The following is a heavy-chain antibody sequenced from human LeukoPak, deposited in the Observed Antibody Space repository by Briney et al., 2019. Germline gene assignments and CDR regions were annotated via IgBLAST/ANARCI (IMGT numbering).Heavy chain of an antibody. CDR2: IYTSGST. D-gene: IGHD3/OR15-3a*01. CDR3: TRVDSQLIDY. Sequence: SETLSLTCTVSGGSISSYYWSWLRQPAGKGLEWIGRIYTSGSTNYNPSLKSRVTMSVTTTKNHFSQKRSSMTAEDTAVYYSTRVDSQLIDYWGERTLVTVSS. J-gene: IGHJ4*02. CDR1: GGSISSYY. V-gene: IGHV4-4*07.